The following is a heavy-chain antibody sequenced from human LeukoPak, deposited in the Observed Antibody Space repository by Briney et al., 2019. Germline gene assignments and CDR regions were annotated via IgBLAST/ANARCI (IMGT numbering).Heavy chain of an antibody. CDR1: GFTFSRYT. CDR2: TSGSGGST. V-gene: IGHV3-23*01. Sequence: GGSLRPSSAASGFTFSRYTMSWLRQAPGKGLEWVSATSGSGGSTSYADSVKRRFTISRDNCKNTLYLQMNSLRAEDTAVYYCANSPGTTTCLDYWAQGTLVTVSS. D-gene: IGHD1-26*01. CDR3: ANSPGTTTCLDY. J-gene: IGHJ4*02.